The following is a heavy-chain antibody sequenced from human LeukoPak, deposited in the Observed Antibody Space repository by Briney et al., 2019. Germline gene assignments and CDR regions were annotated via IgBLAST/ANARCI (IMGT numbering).Heavy chain of an antibody. D-gene: IGHD2-21*01. CDR3: ARLPLSYCGGDCYFG. Sequence: PGGSLRLSCAASGFTFRGYNMAWVRQAPGKGLEWVSYISTGSSTIYYADSVKGRFTISRDNAKNSLYLQMNSLRDEDTAVYYCARLPLSYCGGDCYFGWGQGTLVTVSS. CDR1: GFTFRGYN. CDR2: ISTGSSTI. V-gene: IGHV3-48*02. J-gene: IGHJ4*02.